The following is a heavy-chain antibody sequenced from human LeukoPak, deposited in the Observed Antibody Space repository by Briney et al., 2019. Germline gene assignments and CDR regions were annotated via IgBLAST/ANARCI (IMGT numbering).Heavy chain of an antibody. D-gene: IGHD1-1*01. CDR1: GFTFSSYE. Sequence: GGSLRLSCAASGFTFSSYEMNWVRQAPGKGLEWVSYISSSSSYIYYADSVKGRFTISRDNAKNSLYLQMNSLRAEDTAVYYCAASPRTVFDYWGQGTLVTVSS. CDR2: ISSSSSYI. V-gene: IGHV3-21*05. CDR3: AASPRTVFDY. J-gene: IGHJ4*02.